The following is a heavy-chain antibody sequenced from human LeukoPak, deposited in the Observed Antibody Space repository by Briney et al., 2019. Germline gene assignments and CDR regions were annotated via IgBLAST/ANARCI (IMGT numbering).Heavy chain of an antibody. CDR1: GGSISGYY. Sequence: SETLSLTCTVSGGSISGYYWSWIRQPPGKGLECIGYIYYSGTTYYNPSLKSRVTISVDTSKNQFSLKLTSVTAADTAVYYCARFGFYAFDYWGQGVLVTVPS. D-gene: IGHD2/OR15-2a*01. V-gene: IGHV4-59*08. CDR2: IYYSGTT. J-gene: IGHJ4*02. CDR3: ARFGFYAFDY.